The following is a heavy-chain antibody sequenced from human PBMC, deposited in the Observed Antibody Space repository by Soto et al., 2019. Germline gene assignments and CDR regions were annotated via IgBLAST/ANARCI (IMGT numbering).Heavy chain of an antibody. V-gene: IGHV3-30-3*01. CDR1: GFTFSSYA. J-gene: IGHJ4*02. CDR3: ARDLTYYDSSEPYFDY. D-gene: IGHD3-22*01. CDR2: ISYDGSNK. Sequence: GGSLRLSCSASGFTFSSYAMHWVRQAPGKGLEWVAVISYDGSNKYYADSVKGRFTISRDNSKNTLYLQMNSLRAEDTAVYYCARDLTYYDSSEPYFDYWGQGTLVTVSS.